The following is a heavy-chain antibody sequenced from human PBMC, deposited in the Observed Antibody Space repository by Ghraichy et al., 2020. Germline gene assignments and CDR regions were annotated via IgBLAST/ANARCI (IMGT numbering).Heavy chain of an antibody. CDR1: GGSISLY. Sequence: SETLSLTCTDSGGSISLYWSWIRQPAGKGLEWIGRIYPSGSINYNPSLNSRVTMSVDTSRNQFSLNLRSVTAADTAVYYCARDRGWAVSGQGLDYWGRGILVTVSS. D-gene: IGHD3-16*01. CDR2: IYPSGSI. CDR3: ARDRGWAVSGQGLDY. V-gene: IGHV4-4*07. J-gene: IGHJ4*02.